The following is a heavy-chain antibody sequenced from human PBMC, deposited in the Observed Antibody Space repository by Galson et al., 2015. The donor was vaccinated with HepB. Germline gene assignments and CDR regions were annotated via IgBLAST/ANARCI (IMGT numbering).Heavy chain of an antibody. CDR1: GFTVRNTY. D-gene: IGHD3-22*01. Sequence: FLRHSCAASGFTVRNTYMSWVRQAPGKGLEWDSVSYSGGGTHYADSVKGRFTISRDNSKNTLFLQMNSLRAEDTAVYYCATNYYDSSGYYYNWGQGTLVTVSS. J-gene: IGHJ4*02. CDR3: ATNYYDSSGYYYN. V-gene: IGHV3-53*01. CDR2: SYSGGGT.